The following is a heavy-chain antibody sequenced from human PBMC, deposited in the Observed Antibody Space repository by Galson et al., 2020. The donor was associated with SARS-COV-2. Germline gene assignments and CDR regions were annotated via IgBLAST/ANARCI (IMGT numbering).Heavy chain of an antibody. D-gene: IGHD3-10*01. J-gene: IGHJ6*04. CDR1: GGSISSGGYY. CDR3: ARELPFRGDGMDV. Sequence: SETLSLTCTVSGGSISSGGYYWSWIRQPPGKGLEWIGYIYYSGSTYYNPSLKSRVTISVDTSKNQFSLKLSSVTAADTAVYCCARELPFRGDGMDVWGKGTTVTVSS. V-gene: IGHV4-31*03. CDR2: IYYSGST.